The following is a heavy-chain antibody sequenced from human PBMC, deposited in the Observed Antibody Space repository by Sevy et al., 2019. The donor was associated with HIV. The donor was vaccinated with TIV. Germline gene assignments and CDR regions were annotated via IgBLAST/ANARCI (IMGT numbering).Heavy chain of an antibody. CDR3: AREWELGGMDV. CDR2: IIPKSGTA. Sequence: SVKVSCKASGGTFSTYAISWVRQAPGQGLEWMGVIIPKSGTANYAQKFQGRVTITADESTNTAYMELSSLRSEDTAGYYCAREWELGGMDVWGQGTTVTVSS. V-gene: IGHV1-69*13. J-gene: IGHJ6*02. CDR1: GGTFSTYA. D-gene: IGHD1-26*01.